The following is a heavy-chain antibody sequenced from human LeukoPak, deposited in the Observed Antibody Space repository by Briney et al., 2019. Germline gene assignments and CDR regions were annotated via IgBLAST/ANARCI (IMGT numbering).Heavy chain of an antibody. CDR3: AREFSGGYFDY. Sequence: GASVKVSCKASGYTFTGYFMHWVRQAPGQGLEWMGIIDPSGGSPTYAQKFQGRFTMTTDTSTNTLYMELRSLRSEDTAGYYCAREFSGGYFDYRGQGTLVTVSS. CDR1: GYTFTGYF. V-gene: IGHV1-46*01. D-gene: IGHD3-16*01. J-gene: IGHJ4*02. CDR2: IDPSGGSP.